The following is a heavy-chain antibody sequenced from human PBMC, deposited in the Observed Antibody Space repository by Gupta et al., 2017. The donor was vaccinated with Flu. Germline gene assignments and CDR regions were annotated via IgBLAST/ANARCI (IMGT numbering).Heavy chain of an antibody. CDR2: IYTSGST. D-gene: IGHD3-9*01. V-gene: IGHV4-4*07. Sequence: KGLEWIGRIYTSGSTNYNPSLKSRVTMSVDTSKNQFSLKLSSVTAADTAVYYCARDGGYYDILTGYYYYFDYWGQGTLVTVSS. CDR3: ARDGGYYDILTGYYYYFDY. J-gene: IGHJ4*02.